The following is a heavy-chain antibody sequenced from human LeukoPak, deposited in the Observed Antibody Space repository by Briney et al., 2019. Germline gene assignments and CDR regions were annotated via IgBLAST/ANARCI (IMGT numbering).Heavy chain of an antibody. J-gene: IGHJ4*02. Sequence: GGSLRLSCAASGFTFSSYWMSWVRQAPGKGLEWVANIKQDGSEKYYVDSVKGRFTISRDNAKNSLYLQMNSLRAEDTAVYYCARDSDSGWYVNFDYWGQGTLVTVSS. CDR1: GFTFSSYW. D-gene: IGHD6-19*01. V-gene: IGHV3-7*01. CDR3: ARDSDSGWYVNFDY. CDR2: IKQDGSEK.